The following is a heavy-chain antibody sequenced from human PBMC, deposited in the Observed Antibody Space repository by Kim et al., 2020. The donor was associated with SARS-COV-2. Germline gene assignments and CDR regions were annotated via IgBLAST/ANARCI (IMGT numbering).Heavy chain of an antibody. CDR1: GFIFSIYG. CDR3: ARDAAMAVFDY. D-gene: IGHD6-19*01. Sequence: GGSLRLSCAASGFIFSIYGVHWVRQAPGKGLEWVALISNDGTIKSYADSVKGRFTMSRDNSKNTLYLQMNSLRAEDTAVYFCARDAAMAVFDYWGQGTLV. CDR2: ISNDGTIK. J-gene: IGHJ4*02. V-gene: IGHV3-33*05.